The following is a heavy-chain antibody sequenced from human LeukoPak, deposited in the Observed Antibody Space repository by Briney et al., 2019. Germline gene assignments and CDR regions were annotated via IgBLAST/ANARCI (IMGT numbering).Heavy chain of an antibody. J-gene: IGHJ4*02. Sequence: GGSLRLSCTASTLTLNNYWMSWVRQAPGKGLEWVANIKQDGSEKYHVDSVKGRFPISRDNAKNSLYLQMNSLRAEDTAVYYCASRAGYTGSWSAFDYWGQGTLVTVSS. V-gene: IGHV3-7*05. CDR2: IKQDGSEK. CDR3: ASRAGYTGSWSAFDY. D-gene: IGHD6-13*01. CDR1: TLTLNNYW.